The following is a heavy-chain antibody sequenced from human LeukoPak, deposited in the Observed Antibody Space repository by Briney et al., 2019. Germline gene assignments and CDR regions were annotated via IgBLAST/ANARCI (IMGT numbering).Heavy chain of an antibody. V-gene: IGHV3-23*01. J-gene: IGHJ4*02. CDR3: ARDLTGYYFDY. D-gene: IGHD3-10*01. CDR1: GFTFSSSA. Sequence: GGSLRLSCAASGFTFSSSAMSWVRQAPGKGLEWVSAITGSVHNTYYTGSVQGRFTISRDNSKNTLYLQMNSLRAEDTAIYYCARDLTGYYFDYWGQGTLVTVSS. CDR2: ITGSVHNT.